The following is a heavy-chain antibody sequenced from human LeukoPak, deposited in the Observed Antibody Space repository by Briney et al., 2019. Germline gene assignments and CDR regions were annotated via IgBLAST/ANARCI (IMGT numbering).Heavy chain of an antibody. V-gene: IGHV3-49*04. CDR1: GFTFSVFA. CDR2: IRSSPNGGTT. Sequence: PGGSLRLSCTTSGFTFSVFAINWVRQAPGKGLEWVGLIRSSPNGGTTEYGASVKGRFIISRDDSKNIAYLQMNSLKTEDTAVYYCTRNCNTQDFDYWGQGILVTVSS. D-gene: IGHD2/OR15-2a*01. CDR3: TRNCNTQDFDY. J-gene: IGHJ4*02.